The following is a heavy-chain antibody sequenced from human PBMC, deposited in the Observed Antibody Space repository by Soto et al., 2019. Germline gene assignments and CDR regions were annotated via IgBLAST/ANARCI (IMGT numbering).Heavy chain of an antibody. Sequence: SETLSLTCTVSCGSISSYYWSWIRQPAGKGLEWIGRIYTSGSTNYNPSLKSRVTMSVDTSKNQFSLKLSSVTAADTAVYYCARGVGYSSSSLPWFDPWGQGTLVTVSS. V-gene: IGHV4-4*07. CDR2: IYTSGST. D-gene: IGHD6-6*01. J-gene: IGHJ5*02. CDR1: CGSISSYY. CDR3: ARGVGYSSSSLPWFDP.